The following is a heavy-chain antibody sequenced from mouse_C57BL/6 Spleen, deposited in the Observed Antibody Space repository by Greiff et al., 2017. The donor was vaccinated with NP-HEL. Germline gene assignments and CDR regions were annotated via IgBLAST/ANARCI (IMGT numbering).Heavy chain of an antibody. J-gene: IGHJ4*01. CDR3: ARSGIYDGYYGAMDY. D-gene: IGHD2-3*01. Sequence: QVQLQQPGAELVRPGTSVKLSCKASGYTFTSYWMHWVKQRPGQGLEWIGVIDPSDSYTNYNQKFKGKATLTVDTTSSTAYMQLSSLTSEDSAVYYCARSGIYDGYYGAMDYWGQGTSVTVSS. CDR2: IDPSDSYT. CDR1: GYTFTSYW. V-gene: IGHV1-59*01.